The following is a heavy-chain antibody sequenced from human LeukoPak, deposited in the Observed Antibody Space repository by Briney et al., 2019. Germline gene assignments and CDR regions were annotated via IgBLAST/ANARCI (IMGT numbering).Heavy chain of an antibody. J-gene: IGHJ3*02. CDR1: GYTFTSYW. Sequence: GESLKISCKGSGYTFTSYWIGWVRQMPGKGLEWMGIIYPGDSDTKYSPSFQGQVTISADTSINTAYLQWSSLKALDTAIYYCASQEGYGDAFDIWGQGTMVTVSS. CDR3: ASQEGYGDAFDI. D-gene: IGHD5-18*01. CDR2: IYPGDSDT. V-gene: IGHV5-51*01.